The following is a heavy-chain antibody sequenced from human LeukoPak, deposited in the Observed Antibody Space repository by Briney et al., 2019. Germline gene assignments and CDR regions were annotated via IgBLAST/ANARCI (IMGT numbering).Heavy chain of an antibody. V-gene: IGHV3-53*01. CDR1: GFTVSSNY. Sequence: PGGSLRLSCAASGFTVSSNYMSWVRQAPGKGLEWVSVIYSGGSTYYADSVKGRFTISRDNPKNMLYLQMNSLRAEDTAVYYCARYCSGGSCFYGVDVWGKGTTVTVSS. D-gene: IGHD2-15*01. CDR3: ARYCSGGSCFYGVDV. J-gene: IGHJ6*04. CDR2: IYSGGST.